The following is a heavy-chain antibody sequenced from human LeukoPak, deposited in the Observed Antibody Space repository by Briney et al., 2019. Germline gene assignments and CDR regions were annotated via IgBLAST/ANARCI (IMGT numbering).Heavy chain of an antibody. V-gene: IGHV3-11*04. J-gene: IGHJ4*02. Sequence: GGSLRLSCVGSGFTFSDHFMSWIRQVPGKEPEWLSYINSKGDNILYRDSVKGRFTISRDNAENSLYLQMYSLKAEDTAVYYCATSRVFDYWGQGALVIVSS. CDR2: INSKGDNI. CDR3: ATSRVFDY. CDR1: GFTFSDHF.